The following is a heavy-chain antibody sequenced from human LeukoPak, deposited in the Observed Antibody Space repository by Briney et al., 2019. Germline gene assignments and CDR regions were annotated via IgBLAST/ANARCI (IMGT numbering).Heavy chain of an antibody. V-gene: IGHV3-74*01. CDR2: IKSDGSST. CDR1: GFTFSSYW. CDR3: ARAMVPLFEN. D-gene: IGHD4/OR15-4a*01. J-gene: IGHJ4*02. Sequence: GGSLRLSCAAFGFTFSSYWMHWVRQAPGKGLVWVSRIKSDGSSTSYADSVKGRFTISRDNAKNTLYLQMNSLRDEDTAVYYCARAMVPLFENWGQGTLVTVSS.